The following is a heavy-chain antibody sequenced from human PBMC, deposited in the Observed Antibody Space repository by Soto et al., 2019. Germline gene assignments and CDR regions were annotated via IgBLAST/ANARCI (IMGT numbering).Heavy chain of an antibody. D-gene: IGHD3-16*02. Sequence: SETLSLTCTVSGGSISSSSYYWGWIRQPPGKGLEWIGSIYYSGSTYYNPSLKSRVTISVDTSKNQFSLKLSSVTAADTAVYYCARLDAPARGLHLGELSSRGHWFDPWGQGTLVTVSS. J-gene: IGHJ5*02. CDR3: ARLDAPARGLHLGELSSRGHWFDP. CDR2: IYYSGST. CDR1: GGSISSSSYY. V-gene: IGHV4-39*01.